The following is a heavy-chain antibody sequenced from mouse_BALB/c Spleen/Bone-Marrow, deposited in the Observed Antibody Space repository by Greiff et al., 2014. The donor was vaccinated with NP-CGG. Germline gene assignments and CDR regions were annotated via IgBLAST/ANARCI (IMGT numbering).Heavy chain of an antibody. Sequence: DVKLVESGGGLVKPGGSLKLSCAASGFTFSSSAMSWVRQTPEKRLEWVGTISSGGGYTYYAGSLQGRFTISRDTAKNTLYLQMSSLRSEDTAMYYCARQDYYGSSPHWYFDVWGAGTTVTVSS. V-gene: IGHV5-9-3*01. D-gene: IGHD1-1*01. CDR3: ARQDYYGSSPHWYFDV. J-gene: IGHJ1*01. CDR2: ISSGGGYT. CDR1: GFTFSSSA.